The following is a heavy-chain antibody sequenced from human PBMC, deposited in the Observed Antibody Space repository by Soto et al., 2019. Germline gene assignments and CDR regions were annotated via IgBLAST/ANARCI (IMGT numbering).Heavy chain of an antibody. CDR2: IYYSGST. V-gene: IGHV4-31*03. CDR1: GGSISSGGYY. J-gene: IGHJ4*02. D-gene: IGHD3-10*01. CDR3: ARDPRGGLVDY. Sequence: PSETLSLTCTVSGGSISSGGYYWSWIRQHPGKGLEWIGYIYYSGSTYYNPSLKSRVTISVDTSKNQFSLKLSSVTAADTAVYYCARDPRGGLVDYWGQGTLVTVSS.